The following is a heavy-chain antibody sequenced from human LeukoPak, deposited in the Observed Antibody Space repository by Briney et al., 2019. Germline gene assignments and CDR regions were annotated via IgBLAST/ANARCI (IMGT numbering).Heavy chain of an antibody. V-gene: IGHV1-46*01. Sequence: GASVKVSCKTSGYTFSNYYLHWVRQAPGQGLEWMGIVTPSGGSTSYAQKFQGRVTMTRDMSTSTVCMELSSLRSEDTAVYYCARGHMDAHLLKVGLDYWGQGTLVTVSS. CDR2: VTPSGGST. CDR3: ARGHMDAHLLKVGLDY. CDR1: GYTFSNYY. D-gene: IGHD2-15*01. J-gene: IGHJ4*02.